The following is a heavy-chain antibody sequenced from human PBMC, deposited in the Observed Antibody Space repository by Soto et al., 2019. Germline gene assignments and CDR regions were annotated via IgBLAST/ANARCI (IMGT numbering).Heavy chain of an antibody. D-gene: IGHD6-13*01. V-gene: IGHV3-23*01. CDR2: ISGSGGST. J-gene: IGHJ5*02. Sequence: GGSLRLSCAASGFTFSSYAMSWVRQAPGKGLEWVSAISGSGGSTYYADSVKGRFTISRDNSKNTLYLQMNSLRAEDTAVYYCAKVRIAAAGIALFGGFNWFDPWGQGTLVTVSS. CDR1: GFTFSSYA. CDR3: AKVRIAAAGIALFGGFNWFDP.